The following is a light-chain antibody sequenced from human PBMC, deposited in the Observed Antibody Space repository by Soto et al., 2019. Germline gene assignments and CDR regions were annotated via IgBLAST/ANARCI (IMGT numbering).Light chain of an antibody. CDR2: AAS. Sequence: DSQMTQAPSSLSASVGDRVTITCRASQTISSYLNWSQQKPGQAPTSLIYAASTLQSGVPSRFSGSGSGTELTLTISSLQPDDFATYYCQQVNSYPNTFGQGTRLEIK. CDR1: QTISSY. CDR3: QQVNSYPNT. V-gene: IGKV1-9*01. J-gene: IGKJ5*01.